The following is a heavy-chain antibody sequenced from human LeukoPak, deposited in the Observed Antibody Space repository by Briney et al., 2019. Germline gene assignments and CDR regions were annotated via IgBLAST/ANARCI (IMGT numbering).Heavy chain of an antibody. Sequence: GGSLRLSRAASGFTFSSYWMNCVRQAPGKGREWVASIKQDGSEKYYVDSVTGRFTISRDNAENSLYLQMNSLRAEAPAGYYCASDHQVAGILFDHWGQGTLVTVSS. D-gene: IGHD6-19*01. CDR1: GFTFSSYW. J-gene: IGHJ4*02. V-gene: IGHV3-7*01. CDR3: ASDHQVAGILFDH. CDR2: IKQDGSEK.